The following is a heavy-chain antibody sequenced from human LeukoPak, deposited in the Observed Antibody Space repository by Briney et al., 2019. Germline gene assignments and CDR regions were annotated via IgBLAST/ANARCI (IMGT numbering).Heavy chain of an antibody. D-gene: IGHD3-22*01. CDR1: GGSISSSSYY. CDR2: IYYSGST. V-gene: IGHV4-39*01. J-gene: IGHJ4*02. CDR3: ASPYYDSSGYHFDY. Sequence: PSETLSLTCTVYGGSISSSSYYWGWIRQPPGKGLEWIGSIYYSGSTYYNPSLKSRVTISVDTSKNQFSLKLSSVTAADTAVYYCASPYYDSSGYHFDYWGQGTLVTVSS.